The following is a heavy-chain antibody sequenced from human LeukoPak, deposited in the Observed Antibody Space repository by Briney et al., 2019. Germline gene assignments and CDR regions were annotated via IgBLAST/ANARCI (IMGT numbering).Heavy chain of an antibody. CDR3: RTENWYVFEN. D-gene: IGHD1-1*01. CDR1: GFPFSSYW. V-gene: IGHV3-7*04. J-gene: IGHJ4*02. CDR2: ITLDGSDS. Sequence: GGSLRLSCAASGFPFSSYWMAWVRQAPGKGLEWVATITLDGSDSYYVDSVKGRFTVSRDNAKNSLYLQMNSLRVEDTAVFYCRTENWYVFENWGQGSLVTVSS.